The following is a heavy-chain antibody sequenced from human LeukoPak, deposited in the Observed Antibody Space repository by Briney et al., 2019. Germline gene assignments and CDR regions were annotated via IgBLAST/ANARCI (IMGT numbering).Heavy chain of an antibody. CDR2: ITRGSIYT. D-gene: IGHD3-10*02. CDR1: GFTFSNYN. Sequence: GGSLRLSCAASGFTFSNYNMNWVRQTPGKGLEWVSSITRGSIYTFYADSVKGRFTISRDNAKNSLYLQMNSLRAEDTAVYYCAELGTTMIGGVWGKGTTVTISS. J-gene: IGHJ6*04. CDR3: AELGTTMIGGV. V-gene: IGHV3-21*01.